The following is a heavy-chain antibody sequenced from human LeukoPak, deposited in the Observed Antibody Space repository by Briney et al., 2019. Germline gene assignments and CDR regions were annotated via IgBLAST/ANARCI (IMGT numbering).Heavy chain of an antibody. CDR3: ARALWFGETFPAY. CDR2: ISSSSSTI. CDR1: GFTFSSYS. Sequence: GGSLRLSCAASGFTFSSYSMSWVRQAPGKGLEWVSYISSSSSTIYYADSVKGRFTISRDNAKNSLYLQMNSLRAEDTAVYYCARALWFGETFPAYWGQGTQVTVSS. J-gene: IGHJ4*02. V-gene: IGHV3-48*01. D-gene: IGHD3-10*01.